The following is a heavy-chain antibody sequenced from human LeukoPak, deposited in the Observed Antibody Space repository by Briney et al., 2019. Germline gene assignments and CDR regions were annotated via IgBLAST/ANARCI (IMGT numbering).Heavy chain of an antibody. Sequence: SETLSLTCTVSGGSISSSSYYWGWIRQPPGKGLEWIGSIYYSGSTYYNPSLKSRVTISVDTSKNQFSLKLSSVTAADTAVYYCARDPEPDGIVGATSRFDYWGQGTLVTVSS. V-gene: IGHV4-39*07. J-gene: IGHJ4*02. D-gene: IGHD1-26*01. CDR1: GGSISSSSYY. CDR2: IYYSGST. CDR3: ARDPEPDGIVGATSRFDY.